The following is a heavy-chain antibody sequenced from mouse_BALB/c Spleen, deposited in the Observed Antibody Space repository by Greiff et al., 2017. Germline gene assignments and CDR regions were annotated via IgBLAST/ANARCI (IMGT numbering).Heavy chain of an antibody. CDR1: GFSLTSYG. CDR3: ARGPVARGYYAMDY. J-gene: IGHJ4*01. V-gene: IGHV2-9*02. D-gene: IGHD1-3*01. CDR2: IWAGGST. Sequence: QVQLQQSGPGLVAPSQSLSITCTVSGFSLTSYGVHWVRQPPGKGLEWLGVIWAGGSTNYNSALMSRLSISKDNSKSQVFLKMNSLQTDDTAMYYCARGPVARGYYAMDYWGQGTSVTVSS.